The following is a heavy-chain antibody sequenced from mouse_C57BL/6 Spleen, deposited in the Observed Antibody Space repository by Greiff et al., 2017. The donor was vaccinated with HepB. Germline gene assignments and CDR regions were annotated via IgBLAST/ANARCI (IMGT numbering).Heavy chain of an antibody. CDR1: GFNIKDDY. D-gene: IGHD2-1*01. CDR2: IDPGNGDT. Sequence: VQLQQSGAELVRPGASVKLSCTASGFNIKDDYMHWVKQRPEQGLEWIGWIDPGNGDTKYASKFQGKATLTADTSSNTAYLQLSSLTSEDTAVYYCTSYGNGYYALDYWGQGTSVTVAS. V-gene: IGHV14-4*01. CDR3: TSYGNGYYALDY. J-gene: IGHJ4*01.